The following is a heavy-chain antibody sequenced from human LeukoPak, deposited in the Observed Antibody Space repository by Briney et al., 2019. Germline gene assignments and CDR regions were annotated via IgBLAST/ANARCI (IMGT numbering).Heavy chain of an antibody. CDR3: ARVVASTSIDS. CDR2: IFHSGSV. CDR1: GYSIISDYF. V-gene: IGHV4-38-2*02. D-gene: IGHD2-15*01. Sequence: SETLSLTCTVSGYSIISDYFWGWVRQPPGKGPEWIGSIFHSGSVYYNPSLKSRVTISVDPSKNRFSLKLTSVTAADTAVYYCARVVASTSIDSWGQGTLVTVSS. J-gene: IGHJ4*02.